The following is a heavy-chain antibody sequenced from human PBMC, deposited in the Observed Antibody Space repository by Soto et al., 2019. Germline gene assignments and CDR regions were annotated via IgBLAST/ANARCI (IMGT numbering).Heavy chain of an antibody. CDR1: GDSVTSNVW. CDR3: ARDAAVPGESDRFDY. V-gene: IGHV4-4*02. Sequence: SETLSLTCTVSGDSVTSNVWWSWVRQPPGKGLEWIGEAYHNGLTDYNPSLKSRVTMSVDTTKNEFSLKLTSLTAADTAIYYCARDAAVPGESDRFDYWGQGTLVTVSS. D-gene: IGHD6-19*01. CDR2: AYHNGLT. J-gene: IGHJ4*02.